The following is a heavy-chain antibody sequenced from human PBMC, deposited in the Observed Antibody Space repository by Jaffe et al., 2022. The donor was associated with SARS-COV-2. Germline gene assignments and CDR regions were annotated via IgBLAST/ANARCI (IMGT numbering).Heavy chain of an antibody. Sequence: QVQLVQSGAEVKKPGASVKVSCKASGYGFTRFHMHWVRQAPGQGLEWMGIINTSGGYTNYARKFQGRVTLTRDTSTSTSYMELSNLRSEDTAVYYCARSFRQYGMDVWGQGTTVTVSS. J-gene: IGHJ6*02. V-gene: IGHV1-46*01. CDR1: GYGFTRFH. D-gene: IGHD3-16*02. CDR2: INTSGGYT. CDR3: ARSFRQYGMDV.